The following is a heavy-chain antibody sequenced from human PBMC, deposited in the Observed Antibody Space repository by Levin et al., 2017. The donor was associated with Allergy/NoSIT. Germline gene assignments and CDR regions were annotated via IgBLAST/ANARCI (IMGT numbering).Heavy chain of an antibody. CDR3: ARGGTHYYYYHMDV. J-gene: IGHJ6*03. D-gene: IGHD1-14*01. CDR2: MNPNSGNT. CDR1: GYTFTSYD. Sequence: PVASVKVSCKASGYTFTSYDINWVRQATGQGLEWVGWMNPNSGNTAYAQKFQGRVTMTSNTSISTAYMELSSLRSEDTAVYYCARGGTHYYYYHMDVWGKGTTVTVSS. V-gene: IGHV1-8*01.